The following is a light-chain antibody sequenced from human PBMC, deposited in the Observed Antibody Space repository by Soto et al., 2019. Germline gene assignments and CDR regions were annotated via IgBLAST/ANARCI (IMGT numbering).Light chain of an antibody. V-gene: IGKV3-20*01. J-gene: IGKJ4*01. CDR3: QQYRNSHPEIT. CDR1: QSVSSRY. CDR2: GAS. Sequence: EIVLTQSPGTLSLSPGERATLSCRASQSVSSRYLAWYQQKPGQAPRLLIYGASSRATGISDRFSGSGSGTDFTLTISTLEPEDFAVYYCQQYRNSHPEITFGGGTKVDSK.